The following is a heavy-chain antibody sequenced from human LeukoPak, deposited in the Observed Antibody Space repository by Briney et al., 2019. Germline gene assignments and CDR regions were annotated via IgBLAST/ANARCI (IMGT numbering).Heavy chain of an antibody. CDR1: GFTFSSYA. J-gene: IGHJ6*02. CDR2: ISGSGGST. CDR3: AKVYCGGDCYNYYYGMDV. V-gene: IGHV3-23*01. Sequence: GGSLRLSCAASGFTFSSYAMSWVRQAPGKGLEWVSAISGSGGSTYYADSVKGRFTISRDNSKNTLNLQMNSLRAEDTAVYYCAKVYCGGDCYNYYYGMDVWGQGTTVTVSS. D-gene: IGHD2-21*02.